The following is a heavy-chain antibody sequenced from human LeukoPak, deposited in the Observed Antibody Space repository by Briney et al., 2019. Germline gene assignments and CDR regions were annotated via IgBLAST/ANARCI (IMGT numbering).Heavy chain of an antibody. CDR3: ARGRLRVGATRPFDY. J-gene: IGHJ4*02. Sequence: SETLSLTCAVSGGSIRNSSFYWSWIRQPPGKGLEWIGEINHSGSTNYNPSFKSRVTISVDTSKNQFSLKLSSVTAADTAVYYCARGRLRVGATRPFDYWGQGTLVTVSS. CDR2: INHSGST. CDR1: GGSIRNSSFY. V-gene: IGHV4-34*01. D-gene: IGHD1-26*01.